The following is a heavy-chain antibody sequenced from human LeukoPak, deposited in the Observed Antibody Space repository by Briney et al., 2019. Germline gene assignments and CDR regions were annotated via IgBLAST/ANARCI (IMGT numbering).Heavy chain of an antibody. CDR1: GGSISSYY. Sequence: PSETLSLTCTVSGGSISSYYWSWIRQPAGKGLEWIGRIYTSGSTNYNPSLKSRVTISVDTSKNQFSLKLSSVTAADTAVYYCARGLYQLLYHWFDPWGQGTLVTVSS. CDR3: ARGLYQLLYHWFDP. J-gene: IGHJ5*02. D-gene: IGHD2-2*02. V-gene: IGHV4-4*07. CDR2: IYTSGST.